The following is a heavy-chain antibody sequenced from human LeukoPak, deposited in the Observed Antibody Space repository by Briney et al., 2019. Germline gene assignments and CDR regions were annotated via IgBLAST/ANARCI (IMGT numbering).Heavy chain of an antibody. Sequence: PGGSLRLSCAASGFTFSDHYMDWVRQAPGKGLEWVGRTRNKANSYTTEYAASVKGRFTISRDNSKNSLYLQMNSLKTEDTAVYYCARVESGVYYDSSGYYGYWGQGTLVTVSS. D-gene: IGHD3-22*01. CDR2: TRNKANSYTT. V-gene: IGHV3-72*01. CDR3: ARVESGVYYDSSGYYGY. CDR1: GFTFSDHY. J-gene: IGHJ4*02.